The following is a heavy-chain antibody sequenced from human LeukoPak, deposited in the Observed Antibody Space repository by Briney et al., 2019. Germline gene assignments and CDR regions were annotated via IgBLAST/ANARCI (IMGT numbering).Heavy chain of an antibody. D-gene: IGHD7-27*01. CDR2: ISSSSSYI. Sequence: GGSLRLSCAASGFTFSSYSMNWVRQAPGKGLEWVSSISSSSSYIYYADSVKGRFTISRDNAKNSLYLQMNSLRAEDTAVYYCARVRGSTGDGFDYWGQGTLVTVSS. V-gene: IGHV3-21*01. J-gene: IGHJ4*02. CDR1: GFTFSSYS. CDR3: ARVRGSTGDGFDY.